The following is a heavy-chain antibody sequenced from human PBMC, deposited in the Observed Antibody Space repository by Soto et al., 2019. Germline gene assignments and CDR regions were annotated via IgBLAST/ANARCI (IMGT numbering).Heavy chain of an antibody. CDR3: ARGRSWYGMDV. Sequence: SETLSRTCAVHGRSVSGYYWICSRQPPGKGLEWIGEINHSGSNNYNPSLKSRFTISVDTSKSQFSLRLSSVTAADTAVYYCARGRSWYGMDVWGQGTTVS. D-gene: IGHD6-13*01. J-gene: IGHJ6*02. CDR2: INHSGSN. CDR1: GRSVSGYY. V-gene: IGHV4-34*01.